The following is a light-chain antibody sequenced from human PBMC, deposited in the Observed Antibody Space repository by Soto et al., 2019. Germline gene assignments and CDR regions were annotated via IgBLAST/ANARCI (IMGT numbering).Light chain of an antibody. CDR1: QIIGSR. J-gene: IGKJ3*01. CDR3: RQANSFPFS. Sequence: DLQMTQSPSSVSASIGDRVTITCRASQIIGSRLAWYQQKPGKAPTLLIYAASSLQSGVPLRFSGSGSGTDFFRTITSLQAEDSATYYCRQANSFPFSFGPGRKCISN. V-gene: IGKV1-12*02. CDR2: AAS.